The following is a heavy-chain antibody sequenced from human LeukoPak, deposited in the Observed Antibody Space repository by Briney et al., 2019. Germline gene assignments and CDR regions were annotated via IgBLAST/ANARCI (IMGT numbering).Heavy chain of an antibody. CDR1: GGSISSYY. CDR2: IYYSGST. V-gene: IGHV4-59*01. CDR3: ARAPLTPYNWFDP. J-gene: IGHJ5*02. Sequence: PSETLSLTCTVSGGSISSYYWSWIRQPPGKGLEWVGYIYYSGSTNYNPSLKSRVTISVDTSKNQFSLKLSSVTAADTAVYYCARAPLTPYNWFDPWGQGTLVTVSS.